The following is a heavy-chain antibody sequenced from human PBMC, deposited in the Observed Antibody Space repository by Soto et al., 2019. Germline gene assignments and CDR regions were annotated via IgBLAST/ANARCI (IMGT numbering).Heavy chain of an antibody. CDR1: GYTFTGYY. CDR3: ARVVAVVVPADRTARTWWFDP. CDR2: INPNSGGT. V-gene: IGHV1-2*02. Sequence: ASVKVSCKASGYTFTGYYMHWVRQAPGQGLEWMGWINPNSGGTNYAQKFQGRVTMTRDTSISTAYMELSRLRSDDTAVYYCARVVAVVVPADRTARTWWFDPWGEGTLVTVSS. D-gene: IGHD2-2*01. J-gene: IGHJ5*02.